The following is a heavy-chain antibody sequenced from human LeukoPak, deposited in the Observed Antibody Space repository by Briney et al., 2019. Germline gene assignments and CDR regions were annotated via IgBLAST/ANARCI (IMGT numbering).Heavy chain of an antibody. V-gene: IGHV3-30*02. CDR2: IRKDGSDK. D-gene: IGHD2-15*01. J-gene: IGHJ5*02. CDR3: AKDDQWSLDH. CDR1: GFTFSTNG. Sequence: PGGSLRLSCAASGFTFSTNGIHCVRQAPGKGLEWVTYIRKDGSDKWYAKSVKGRFTISRDNSKNTVILQMNSLRPEDTALYYCAKDDQWSLDHWGQGALVTVSS.